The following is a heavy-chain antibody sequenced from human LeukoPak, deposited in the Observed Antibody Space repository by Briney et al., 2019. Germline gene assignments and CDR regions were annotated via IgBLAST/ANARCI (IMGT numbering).Heavy chain of an antibody. V-gene: IGHV1-69*13. Sequence: ASVKVSCKASGGTFSSYAISWVRQAPGQGLEWMGGIIPIFGTANYAQKFQGRVTITADESTSTAYMELSSLRSEDTAVYYCASFLHDILTGYPSDYWGQGTLVTVSS. CDR1: GGTFSSYA. CDR2: IIPIFGTA. D-gene: IGHD3-9*01. J-gene: IGHJ4*02. CDR3: ASFLHDILTGYPSDY.